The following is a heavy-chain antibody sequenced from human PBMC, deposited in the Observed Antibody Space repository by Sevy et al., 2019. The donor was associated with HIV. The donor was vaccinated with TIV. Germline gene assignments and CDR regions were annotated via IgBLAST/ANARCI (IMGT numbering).Heavy chain of an antibody. V-gene: IGHV4-59*01. CDR2: LYYTGST. CDR1: GGSISAYY. Sequence: SETLSLSCTVSGGSISAYYWSWIRLPPGKPLEYIGYLYYTGSTNDNPSLKSRVTISVDTSKNQFSLKLNSVTAADTAVYFCARAPPVRSGDDSLNWFDPWGQGTLVTVSS. CDR3: ARAPPVRSGDDSLNWFDP. J-gene: IGHJ5*02. D-gene: IGHD5-12*01.